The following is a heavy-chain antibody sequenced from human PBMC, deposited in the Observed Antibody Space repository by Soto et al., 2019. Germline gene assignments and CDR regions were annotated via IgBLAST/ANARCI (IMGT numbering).Heavy chain of an antibody. J-gene: IGHJ4*02. D-gene: IGHD3-22*01. CDR2: IYYSGST. CDR1: GGSISSYY. CDR3: ARGKVNYYDSSGYYPFDY. V-gene: IGHV4-59*01. Sequence: SSETLSLTCTVSGGSISSYYWSWIRQPPGEGLEWIGYIYYSGSTNYNPSLKSRVTISVDTSKNQFSLKLSSVTAADTAVYYCARGKVNYYDSSGYYPFDYWGQGTLVTVSS.